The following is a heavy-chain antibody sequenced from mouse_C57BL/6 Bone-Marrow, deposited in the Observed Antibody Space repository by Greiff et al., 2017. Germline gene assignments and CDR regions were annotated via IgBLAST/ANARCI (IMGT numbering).Heavy chain of an antibody. CDR2: IDPENGDT. Sequence: VQLQQSGAELVRPGASVKLSCTASGFNIKDDYMHWVKQRPEQGLEWIGWIDPENGDTEYASKFQGKATITADTSSNTAYLQLSSLTSEDTAVYYCTTWRNYAMDYWGQGTSGTVSS. V-gene: IGHV14-4*01. CDR3: TTWRNYAMDY. J-gene: IGHJ4*01. CDR1: GFNIKDDY.